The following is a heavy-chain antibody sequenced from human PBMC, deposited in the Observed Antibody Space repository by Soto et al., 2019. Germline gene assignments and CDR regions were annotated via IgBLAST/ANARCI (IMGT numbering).Heavy chain of an antibody. CDR1: GGSFSGYY. CDR2: INHSGST. Sequence: SETLSLTCAVYGGSFSGYYWSWIRQPPGKGLEWIGEINHSGSTNYNPSLKSRVTISVDTSKNQFSLKLSSVTAADTAVYYCARGRAYYDILTGYLSYGMDVWGQGTTVTVSS. D-gene: IGHD3-9*01. CDR3: ARGRAYYDILTGYLSYGMDV. J-gene: IGHJ6*02. V-gene: IGHV4-34*01.